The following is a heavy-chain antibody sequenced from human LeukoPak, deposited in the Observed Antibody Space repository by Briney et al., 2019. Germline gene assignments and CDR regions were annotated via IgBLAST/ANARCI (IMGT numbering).Heavy chain of an antibody. Sequence: GGSLRLSCAASGFTFTIYGMHWVRQAPGKGLEWVAFIRSDGSTKYYADPVKGRFTISRDNSKNKLYLQMNSLRAEDTAVYYCARDPGYSYGFDYWGQGTLVTVSS. V-gene: IGHV3-30*02. CDR1: GFTFTIYG. J-gene: IGHJ4*02. D-gene: IGHD5-18*01. CDR2: IRSDGSTK. CDR3: ARDPGYSYGFDY.